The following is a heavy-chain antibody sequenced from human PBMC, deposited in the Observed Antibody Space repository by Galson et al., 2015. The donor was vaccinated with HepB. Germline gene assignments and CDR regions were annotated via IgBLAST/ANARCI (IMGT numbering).Heavy chain of an antibody. D-gene: IGHD2-15*01. CDR3: MKVSHSGSCYSGCGFDI. CDR2: ISGGGSST. J-gene: IGHJ3*02. Sequence: SLRLSCAASGFVFNDYSIHWVRQAPGKGLEYVSAISGGGSSTFSADSVTGRFTVSRDKSQNTVYLQMSSLRPEDTAIHYCMKVSHSGSCYSGCGFDIWGQGTVVIVSS. V-gene: IGHV3-64D*06. CDR1: GFVFNDYS.